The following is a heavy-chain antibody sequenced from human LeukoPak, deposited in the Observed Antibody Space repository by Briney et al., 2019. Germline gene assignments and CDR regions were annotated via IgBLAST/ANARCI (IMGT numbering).Heavy chain of an antibody. D-gene: IGHD3-9*01. Sequence: VGSLRLSCTTSGFIFGSHGMHWVRQAPGKGLEWVAVISSDGSNKYYADSVKGRFTVSRDNSKNTLSLQMNSLRPEDTAVYYCAKEKFDWGTMYYFDYWGQGTLVTVSS. V-gene: IGHV3-30*18. CDR1: GFIFGSHG. J-gene: IGHJ4*02. CDR3: AKEKFDWGTMYYFDY. CDR2: ISSDGSNK.